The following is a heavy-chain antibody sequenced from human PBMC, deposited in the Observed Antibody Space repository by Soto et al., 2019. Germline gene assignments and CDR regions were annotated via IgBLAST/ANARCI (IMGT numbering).Heavy chain of an antibody. CDR3: ARVRWPAAGKKGIIAGTPDYDY. CDR2: INPNSGGT. V-gene: IGHV1-2*02. D-gene: IGHD6-13*01. CDR1: GYTFTGYY. J-gene: IGHJ4*02. Sequence: ASVKVSCKASGYTFTGYYMHWVRQAPGQGLEWMGWINPNSGGTNYAQKFQGRVTMTGDTSISTAYMELSRLRSDDTAVYYCARVRWPAAGKKGIIAGTPDYDYWGQGTLVTVSS.